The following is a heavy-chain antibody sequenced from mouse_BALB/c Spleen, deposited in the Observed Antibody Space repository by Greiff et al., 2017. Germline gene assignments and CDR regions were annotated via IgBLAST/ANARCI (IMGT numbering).Heavy chain of an antibody. CDR1: GFTFSSFG. J-gene: IGHJ3*01. V-gene: IGHV5-17*02. Sequence: EVQGVESGGGLVQPGGSRKLSCAASGFTFSSFGMHWVRQAPEKGLEWVAYISSGSSTIYYADTVKGRFTISRDNPKNTLFLQMTSLRSEDTAMYYCARFGSLAYWGQGTLVTVSA. CDR3: ARFGSLAY. CDR2: ISSGSSTI.